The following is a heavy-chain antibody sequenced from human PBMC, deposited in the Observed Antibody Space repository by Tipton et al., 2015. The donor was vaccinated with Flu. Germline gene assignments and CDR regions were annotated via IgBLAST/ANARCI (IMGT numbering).Heavy chain of an antibody. CDR2: IYPGDSDT. J-gene: IGHJ4*02. D-gene: IGHD3-22*01. Sequence: VQLVQSGAEGKKPGESLKVSCKGSGYSFTSYWIGWVRQMPGKGLEWMGIIYPGDSDTRYSPSFQGQVTISADKSISTAYLQWSSLKASDTAMYYCARPNIPTYYYDSSGYPYDYWGQGTLVTVSS. V-gene: IGHV5-51*01. CDR1: GYSFTSYW. CDR3: ARPNIPTYYYDSSGYPYDY.